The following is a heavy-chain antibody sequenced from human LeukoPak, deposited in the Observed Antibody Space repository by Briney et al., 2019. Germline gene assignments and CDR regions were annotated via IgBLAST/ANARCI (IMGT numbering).Heavy chain of an antibody. V-gene: IGHV3-23*01. CDR2: ISGSGGST. J-gene: IGHJ4*02. CDR3: AKDGYYDYVWGSYPLDY. CDR1: GFTFSGYA. D-gene: IGHD3-16*02. Sequence: GGSLRLSCAASGFTFSGYAMSWVRQAPGKGLEWVSAISGSGGSTYYADSVKGRFTISRDNSKNTLYLQMNSLRAEDTAVYYCAKDGYYDYVWGSYPLDYWGQGTLVTVSS.